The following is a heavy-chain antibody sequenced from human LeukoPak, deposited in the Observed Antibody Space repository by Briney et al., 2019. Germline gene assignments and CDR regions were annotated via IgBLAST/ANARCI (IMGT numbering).Heavy chain of an antibody. J-gene: IGHJ4*02. CDR2: ISSSGSTI. D-gene: IGHD3-10*01. CDR3: ARSYYYGIYYFDY. V-gene: IGHV3-48*03. CDR1: GFTFSSYE. Sequence: GGSLRLSCAASGFTFSSYEMNWVCQAPGKGLEWVSYISSSGSTIYYADSVKGRFTISRDNAKNSLYLQMNSLRAEDTAVYYCARSYYYGIYYFDYWGQGTLVTVSS.